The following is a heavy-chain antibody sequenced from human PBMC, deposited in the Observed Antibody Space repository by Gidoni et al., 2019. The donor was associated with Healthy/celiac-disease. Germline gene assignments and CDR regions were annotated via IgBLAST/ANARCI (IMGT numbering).Heavy chain of an antibody. D-gene: IGHD3-16*02. CDR2: IYYSGST. Sequence: QVQLQESGPGLVKPSETLSLTCPVSGASVSSGRYYWSWIRQPPGKGLEWIGYIYYSGSTNYNPSLKSRVTISVDTSKNQFSLKLSSVTAADTAVYYCARDQAMGELSSWGQGTLVTVSS. CDR1: GASVSSGRYY. V-gene: IGHV4-61*01. CDR3: ARDQAMGELSS. J-gene: IGHJ5*02.